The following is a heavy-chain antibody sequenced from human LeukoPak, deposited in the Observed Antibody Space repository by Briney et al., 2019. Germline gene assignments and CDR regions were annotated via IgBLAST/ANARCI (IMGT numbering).Heavy chain of an antibody. CDR1: GFTFSSYS. Sequence: GGSLRLSCAASGFTFSSYSMNWVRQAPGKGLEWVSSISSSSSYIYYADSVKGRFTISRDNAKTSLYLQMNSLRAEDTAFYYCARDDNWGFDYWGQGALVTVSS. D-gene: IGHD7-27*01. CDR2: ISSSSSYI. V-gene: IGHV3-21*01. J-gene: IGHJ4*02. CDR3: ARDDNWGFDY.